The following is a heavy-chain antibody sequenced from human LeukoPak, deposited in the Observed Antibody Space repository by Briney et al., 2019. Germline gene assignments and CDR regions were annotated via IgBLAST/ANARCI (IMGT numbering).Heavy chain of an antibody. CDR3: AASTGYCSSTSCYGHSQH. V-gene: IGHV1-24*01. J-gene: IGHJ1*01. Sequence: ASVKVSCKVSGYTLTELSMHWVRQAPGKGLEWMGGFDPEDGETIYAQKFQGRVTMTEDTSTDTAYMELSSLRSEDTAVYYCAASTGYCSSTSCYGHSQHWGQGTLVTVSS. CDR2: FDPEDGET. D-gene: IGHD2-2*03. CDR1: GYTLTELS.